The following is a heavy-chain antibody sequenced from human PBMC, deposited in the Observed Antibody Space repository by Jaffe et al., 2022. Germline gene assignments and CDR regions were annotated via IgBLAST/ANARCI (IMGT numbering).Heavy chain of an antibody. D-gene: IGHD6-19*01. CDR3: TRDTRKQWLAYYYYYYMDV. V-gene: IGHV3-49*04. Sequence: EVQLVESGGGLVQPGRSLRLSCTASGFTFGDYAMSWVRQAPGKGLEWVGFIRSKAYGGTTEYAASVKGRFTISRDDSKSIAYLQMNSLKTEDTAVYYCTRDTRKQWLAYYYYYYMDVWGKGTTVTVSS. CDR1: GFTFGDYA. J-gene: IGHJ6*03. CDR2: IRSKAYGGTT.